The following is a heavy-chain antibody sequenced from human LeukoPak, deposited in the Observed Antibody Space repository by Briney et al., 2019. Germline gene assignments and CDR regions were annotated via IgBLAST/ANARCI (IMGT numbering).Heavy chain of an antibody. CDR1: GYTFTSYD. J-gene: IGHJ1*01. CDR3: AKDLLAVAGTTGAEYFQH. V-gene: IGHV1-8*03. CDR2: MNPNSGNT. Sequence: EASVKVSCKASGYTFTSYDINWVRQATGQGLEWMGWMNPNSGNTGYAQKFQGRVTITRNTSISTAYMELSSLRSEDTAVYYCAKDLLAVAGTTGAEYFQHWGQGTLVTVSS. D-gene: IGHD6-19*01.